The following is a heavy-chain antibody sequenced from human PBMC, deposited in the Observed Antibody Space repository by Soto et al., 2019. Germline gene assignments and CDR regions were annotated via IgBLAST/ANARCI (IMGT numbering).Heavy chain of an antibody. D-gene: IGHD3-22*01. CDR2: ISYDGSNK. V-gene: IGHV3-30*03. J-gene: IGHJ4*02. CDR1: GFTFSSYG. CDR3: ATHNYYTFEY. Sequence: PGGSLRLSCAASGFTFSSYGMHWVRQAPGKGLEWVAVISYDGSNKYYADSVKGRFTISRDNSKNTLYLQMNGLRAEDTALYYCATHNYYTFEYWGQGALVTVSS.